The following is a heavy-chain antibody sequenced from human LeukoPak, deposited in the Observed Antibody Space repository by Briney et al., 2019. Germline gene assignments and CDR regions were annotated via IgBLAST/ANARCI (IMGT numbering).Heavy chain of an antibody. CDR2: INHSGST. V-gene: IGHV4-34*01. D-gene: IGHD3-22*01. Sequence: SETLSLTCAVYGGSFSGYYWSWIRQPPGKGLEWIGEINHSGSTNYNPSLKSRVTISVDTSKNQFSLKLSSVTAADTAVYYCARGVSYYDSSGYYYSFDYWGQGTLVTVSS. CDR1: GGSFSGYY. J-gene: IGHJ4*02. CDR3: ARGVSYYDSSGYYYSFDY.